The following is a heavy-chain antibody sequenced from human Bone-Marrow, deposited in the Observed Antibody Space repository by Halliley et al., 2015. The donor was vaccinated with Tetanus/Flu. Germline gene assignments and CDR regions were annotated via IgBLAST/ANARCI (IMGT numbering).Heavy chain of an antibody. V-gene: IGHV3-53*01. D-gene: IGHD1-26*01. J-gene: IGHJ4*02. CDR2: IYTGGPT. CDR3: ARGSRELGCHVAS. Sequence: SLRLSCAASGFSVSGTYMSWVRQGPRKGLEWVSIIYTGGPTFYADSVKGRFTISRDNSKNTVYLQLNSLRGEDTAIYYCARGSRELGCHVASGGQGTLVTFSS. CDR1: GFSVSGTY.